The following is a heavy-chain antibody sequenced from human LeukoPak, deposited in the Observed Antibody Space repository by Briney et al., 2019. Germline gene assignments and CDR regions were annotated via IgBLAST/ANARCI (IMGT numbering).Heavy chain of an antibody. J-gene: IGHJ6*03. CDR1: RFTFSNYW. CDR3: ARDPGIAAAGDAYYYYYMDV. Sequence: GGSLRLSCAASRFTFSNYWMSWVRQAPGKGLEWVSSISSSSSYIYYADSVKGRFTISRDNAKNSLYLQMNSLRAEDTAVYYCARDPGIAAAGDAYYYYYMDVWGKGTTVTVSS. V-gene: IGHV3-21*01. D-gene: IGHD6-13*01. CDR2: ISSSSSYI.